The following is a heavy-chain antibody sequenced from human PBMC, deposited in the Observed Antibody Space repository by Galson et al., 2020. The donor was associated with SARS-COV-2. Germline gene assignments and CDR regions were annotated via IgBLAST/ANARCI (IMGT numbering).Heavy chain of an antibody. CDR2: IYYSGST. CDR1: GGSISSGGYY. CDR3: ARIVATINWHFDL. D-gene: IGHD5-12*01. Sequence: SQTLSLTCTVSGGSISSGGYYWSWIRQHPGKGLEWIGYIYYSGSTYYNPSLKSRVTISVDTSKNQFSLKLSSVTAADTAVYYCARIVATINWHFDLWGRVTLVTVSS. J-gene: IGHJ2*01. V-gene: IGHV4-31*03.